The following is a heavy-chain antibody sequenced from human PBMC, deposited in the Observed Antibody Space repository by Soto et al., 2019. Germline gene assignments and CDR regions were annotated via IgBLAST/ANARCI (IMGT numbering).Heavy chain of an antibody. CDR3: AKPRSPYYYYGMDV. CDR1: GFTFSSYS. J-gene: IGHJ6*04. CDR2: ISSSSSYI. V-gene: IGHV3-21*01. Sequence: GGSLRLSCAASGFTFSSYSMNWVRQAPGKGLEWVSYISSSSSYIYYADSVKGRFTISRDNAKNSLYLQMNSLRAEDTAVYYCAKPRSPYYYYGMDVWGKGTTVTSPQ. D-gene: IGHD1-26*01.